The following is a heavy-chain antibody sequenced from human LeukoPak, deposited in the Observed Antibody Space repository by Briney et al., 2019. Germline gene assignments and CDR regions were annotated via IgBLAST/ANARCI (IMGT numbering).Heavy chain of an antibody. Sequence: GGSLRLSCAASGFTFSSYSMNWVRQAPGKGLEWVSSISSSSSYIYYADSVKGRFTISRDNAKNSLYLQMNSLRAEDTAVYYCARGPGYFDWLLRYWGQGTLVTVSS. J-gene: IGHJ4*02. D-gene: IGHD3-9*01. CDR2: ISSSSSYI. CDR3: ARGPGYFDWLLRY. V-gene: IGHV3-21*01. CDR1: GFTFSSYS.